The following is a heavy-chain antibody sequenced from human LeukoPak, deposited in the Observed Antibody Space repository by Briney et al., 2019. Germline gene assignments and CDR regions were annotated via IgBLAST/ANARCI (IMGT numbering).Heavy chain of an antibody. J-gene: IGHJ4*02. CDR1: GGTFSSYA. V-gene: IGHV1-69*05. D-gene: IGHD2-2*02. CDR2: IIPIFGTA. CDR3: ARRDGYCSSTSCYMSSESFDY. Sequence: SVKVSCKASGGTFSSYAISWVRQAPGQGREWMGRIIPIFGTANYAQKFQGSVTTTTDESTSRAYMEQSSLRAEDTAVYYCARRDGYCSSTSCYMSSESFDYWGQGTLVTVSS.